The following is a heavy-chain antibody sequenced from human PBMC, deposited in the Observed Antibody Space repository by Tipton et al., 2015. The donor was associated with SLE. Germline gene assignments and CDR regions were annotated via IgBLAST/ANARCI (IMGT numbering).Heavy chain of an antibody. J-gene: IGHJ5*02. CDR3: ARGSAIAARPNWFDP. D-gene: IGHD6-6*01. Sequence: LRLSCTVSGGSISSSSYYWGWIRQPPGKGLEWIGSIYCSGSTYYNPSLKSRVTISVDTSKNQFSLKLSSVTAADTAVYYCARGSAIAARPNWFDPWGQGTLVTVSS. V-gene: IGHV4-39*07. CDR2: IYCSGST. CDR1: GGSISSSSYY.